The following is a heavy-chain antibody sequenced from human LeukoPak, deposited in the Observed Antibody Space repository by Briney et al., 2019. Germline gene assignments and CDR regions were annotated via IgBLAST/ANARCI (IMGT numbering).Heavy chain of an antibody. CDR1: GGSFSGYY. Sequence: SETLSLTCAVYGGSFSGYYWSWIRQPPGKGLEWIGEINHSGSTNYNPSLKSRVTISVDTSKNQFSLKLSSVTAADTAVYYCASLPTAYYYDSSGYYPKPPFDYWGQGTLVTVSS. D-gene: IGHD3-22*01. J-gene: IGHJ4*02. V-gene: IGHV4-34*01. CDR2: INHSGST. CDR3: ASLPTAYYYDSSGYYPKPPFDY.